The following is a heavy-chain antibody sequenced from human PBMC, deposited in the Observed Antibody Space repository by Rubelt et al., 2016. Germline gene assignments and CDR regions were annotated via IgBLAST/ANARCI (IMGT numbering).Heavy chain of an antibody. J-gene: IGHJ6*02. Sequence: QVQLQESDPGLVKPSGTLSLTCAVSGGSISSSHWWNWVRQSPGTGLEWIGEINHSGSTNYNPSPKSPATISVDTSKNQFSLKLSSVTAADTAVYYCARENTPYGMDVWGQGTTVTVSS. CDR2: INHSGST. CDR1: GGSISSSHW. D-gene: IGHD2/OR15-2a*01. CDR3: ARENTPYGMDV. V-gene: IGHV4-4*02.